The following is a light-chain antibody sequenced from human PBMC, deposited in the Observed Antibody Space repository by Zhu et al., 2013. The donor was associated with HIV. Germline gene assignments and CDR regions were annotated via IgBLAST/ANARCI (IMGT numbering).Light chain of an antibody. V-gene: IGKV3-11*01. CDR1: RTIDDTF. CDR3: QQRSKWPPFT. CDR2: GTS. Sequence: ETFLTQSPVTLSLSPGERATLSCRASRTIDDTFLAWYQQRPGQPPRLLIYGTSQRATGIPDRFSGSGSGTDFTLTISSLEPEDFTVYYCQQRSKWPPFTFGQGTKLEIK. J-gene: IGKJ2*01.